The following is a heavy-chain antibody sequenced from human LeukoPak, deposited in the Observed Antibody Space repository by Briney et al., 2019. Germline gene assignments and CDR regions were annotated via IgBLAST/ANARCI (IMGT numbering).Heavy chain of an antibody. V-gene: IGHV1-2*02. CDR2: INPNSGGT. CDR3: ARGSYYYDSSGYTRWVY. Sequence: ASVKVSCKASGYTFTGYYMHWVRQAPGQGLEWMGWINPNSGGTNYAQKFQGRVIMTRDTSISTAYMELSRLRSDDTAVYYCARGSYYYDSSGYTRWVYWGQGTLVTVSS. J-gene: IGHJ4*02. D-gene: IGHD3-22*01. CDR1: GYTFTGYY.